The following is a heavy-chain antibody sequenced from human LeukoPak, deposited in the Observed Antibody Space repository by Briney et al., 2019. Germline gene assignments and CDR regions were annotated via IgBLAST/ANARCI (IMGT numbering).Heavy chain of an antibody. V-gene: IGHV4-34*01. J-gene: IGHJ6*03. CDR1: GGSFSGYY. CDR2: IYYSGST. Sequence: SETLSLTCAVYGGSFSGYYWTWIRQPPGKGLEWIGYIYYSGSTYYNPSLKSRVSMSVDTSKNQFSLELSVTAADTAVYYCARGYYYYYYMDVWGKGTTVTVSS. CDR3: ARGYYYYYYMDV.